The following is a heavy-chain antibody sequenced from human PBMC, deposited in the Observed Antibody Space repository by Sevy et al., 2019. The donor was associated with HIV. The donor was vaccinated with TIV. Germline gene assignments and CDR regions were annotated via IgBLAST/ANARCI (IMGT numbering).Heavy chain of an antibody. CDR3: ARDCSSATCLWGLDV. D-gene: IGHD2-2*01. J-gene: IGHJ6*02. V-gene: IGHV3-7*03. CDR2: IKRDGSEK. Sequence: GGSLRLSCAASGFTFSNYWMSWVRQAPGKGLEWVANIKRDGSEKYYVASVKGRFTISRDNDKTSLYLQMNSLRAEDTAVYYCARDCSSATCLWGLDVWGQGTTVTVSS. CDR1: GFTFSNYW.